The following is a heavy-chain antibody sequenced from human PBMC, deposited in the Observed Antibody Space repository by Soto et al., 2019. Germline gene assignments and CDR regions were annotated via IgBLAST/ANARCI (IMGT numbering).Heavy chain of an antibody. D-gene: IGHD2-15*01. J-gene: IGHJ6*03. CDR2: ISSNGGIT. CDR3: ARAWGYCSGGSCYSGDYYYMDV. Sequence: GKGLEYVSGISSNGGITYYANSVKGRFTVSRDNSKNTLYLQMGSLRAEDMAVYYCARAWGYCSGGSCYSGDYYYMDVWGKGTTVTVYS. V-gene: IGHV3-64*01.